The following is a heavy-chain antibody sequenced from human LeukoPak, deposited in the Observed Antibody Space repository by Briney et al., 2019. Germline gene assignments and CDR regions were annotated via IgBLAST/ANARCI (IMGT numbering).Heavy chain of an antibody. D-gene: IGHD2-15*01. CDR2: INPNIGGT. CDR3: ARDIVATAGYCSGGSCYWYYYGMDV. Sequence: ASVKVSCKASGYTFTVYYMHSGRQGPGQGLWWRGWINPNIGGTNYTQKFQGRVTMTRDTSISTAYMELSRLRSGDTAVYYCARDIVATAGYCSGGSCYWYYYGMDVWGQGTTVTVSS. V-gene: IGHV1-2*02. CDR1: GYTFTVYY. J-gene: IGHJ6*02.